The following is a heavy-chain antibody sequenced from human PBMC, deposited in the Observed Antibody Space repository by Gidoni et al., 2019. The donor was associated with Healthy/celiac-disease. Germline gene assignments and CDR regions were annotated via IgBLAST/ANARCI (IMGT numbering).Heavy chain of an antibody. Sequence: EVQLLESGGGLVQPGGSLRLSCAASGFTFSSYAMSWVRQAPGKGLGWVSAIIGSGGSTYYADSVKGRFTISRDNSKNTLYLQMNSLRAEDTAVYYCAKDYYDYVWGSYRPEDYYYYGMDVWGQGTTVTVSS. D-gene: IGHD3-16*02. CDR1: GFTFSSYA. J-gene: IGHJ6*02. V-gene: IGHV3-23*01. CDR3: AKDYYDYVWGSYRPEDYYYYGMDV. CDR2: IIGSGGST.